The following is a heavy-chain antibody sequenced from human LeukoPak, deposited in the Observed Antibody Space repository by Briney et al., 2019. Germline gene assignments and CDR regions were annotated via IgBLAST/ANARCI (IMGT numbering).Heavy chain of an antibody. D-gene: IGHD3/OR15-3a*01. J-gene: IGHJ4*02. V-gene: IGHV3-30*10. CDR3: AGEWRAWTPDYFDC. Sequence: GGSLRLSCAASGFSLTHDAIHWVRQAPGKGLEWVAVVSKDTVTKIYRDSVKGRFTVSTDSSKNTVYLQMTGLRSEDTGVFYCAGEWRAWTPDYFDCWGQGTLGNVSS. CDR2: VSKDTVTK. CDR1: GFSLTHDA.